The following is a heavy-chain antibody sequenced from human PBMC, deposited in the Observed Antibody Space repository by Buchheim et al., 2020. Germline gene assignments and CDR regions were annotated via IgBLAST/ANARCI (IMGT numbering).Heavy chain of an antibody. J-gene: IGHJ3*01. CDR3: ARHQDYNGYFAFDV. CDR2: ISRSRNNV. CDR1: GFSVSDYY. D-gene: IGHD3-22*01. Sequence: QEQLVQSGGGLVQPGGSLRLSCAASGFSVSDYYMNWIRQVPGKGFEWFSYISRSRNNVFYADSVKGRFTISRDNTQNSLLLQIDNLGADDTAVYFCARHQDYNGYFAFDVGGQGT. V-gene: IGHV3-11*01.